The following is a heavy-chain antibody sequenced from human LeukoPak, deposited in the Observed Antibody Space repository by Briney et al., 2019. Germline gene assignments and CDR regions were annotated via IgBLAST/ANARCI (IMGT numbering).Heavy chain of an antibody. CDR2: IYYTGST. J-gene: IGHJ4*02. D-gene: IGHD2-15*01. V-gene: IGHV4-59*01. CDR3: ARAGYAAEAVDY. CDR1: GGSISSYY. Sequence: SGTLSLTCTVSGGSISSYYWSWIRQPPGKGLEWIGYIYYTGSTNYNPSLKSRVTISVDTSKNQFSLKLSSVTAADTAVYYCARAGYAAEAVDYWGQGTLVTVSS.